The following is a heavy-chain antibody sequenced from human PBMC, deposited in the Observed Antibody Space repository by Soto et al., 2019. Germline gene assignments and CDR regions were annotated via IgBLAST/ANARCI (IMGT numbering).Heavy chain of an antibody. V-gene: IGHV3-11*01. J-gene: IGHJ6*02. D-gene: IGHD2-2*01. Sequence: GSLSPSCAACGFIFGDFYMTWVRQAPGKGLECLSYISTSGGTVHYADSVKGRFTISRDNARNSLYLQMNSLRAEDTAVYYCARWGVPAAVSSYYYGLNVWGQGTTVTVSS. CDR1: GFIFGDFY. CDR2: ISTSGGTV. CDR3: ARWGVPAAVSSYYYGLNV.